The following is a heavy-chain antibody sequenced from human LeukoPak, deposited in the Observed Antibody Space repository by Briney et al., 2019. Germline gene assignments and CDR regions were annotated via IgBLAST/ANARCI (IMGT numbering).Heavy chain of an antibody. CDR3: ARGRFSSGWYPDYYMDV. CDR2: IKQDGSEK. D-gene: IGHD6-19*01. CDR1: GFTFSSYW. Sequence: PGGSLRLSCAASGFTFSSYWMSWVRQAPGKGLEWVANIKQDGSEKYYVDSVKGRFTISRDNAKNSLYLQMNSLRAEDTAVYFCARGRFSSGWYPDYYMDVWGKGTTVTVSS. V-gene: IGHV3-7*01. J-gene: IGHJ6*03.